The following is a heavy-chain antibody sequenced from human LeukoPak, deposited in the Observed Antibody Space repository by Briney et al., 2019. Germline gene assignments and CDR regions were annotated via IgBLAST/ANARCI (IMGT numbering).Heavy chain of an antibody. V-gene: IGHV3-30*04. CDR2: ISYDGSNK. CDR1: GFTFSSYA. D-gene: IGHD3-3*01. Sequence: GGSLRLSCAASGFTFSSYAMHWVRQAPGKGLEWVAVISYDGSNKYYADSVKGRFTISRDNSKNTLYLQMNSLRAEDTAVYHCARDFGSDYWGQGTLVTVSS. CDR3: ARDFGSDY. J-gene: IGHJ4*02.